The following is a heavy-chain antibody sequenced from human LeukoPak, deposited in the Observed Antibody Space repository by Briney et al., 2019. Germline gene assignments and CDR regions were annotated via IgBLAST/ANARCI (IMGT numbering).Heavy chain of an antibody. J-gene: IGHJ4*02. CDR1: GGSISSGGYY. D-gene: IGHD1-7*01. V-gene: IGHV4-30-2*01. CDR3: ARILELDSFFFDY. CDR2: IYHSGST. Sequence: SETLSLTCTVSGGSISSGGYYWSWIRQPPGKGLEWIGYIYHSGSTYYNPSLKSRVTISVDRSKNQFSLKLSSVTAADTAVYYCARILELDSFFFDYWGQGTLVTVSS.